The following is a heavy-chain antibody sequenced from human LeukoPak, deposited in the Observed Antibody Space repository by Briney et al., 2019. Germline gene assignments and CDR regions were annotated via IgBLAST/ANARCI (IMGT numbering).Heavy chain of an antibody. CDR2: INPSGGST. D-gene: IGHD3-22*01. CDR3: ARVNMYYSESNNYYAYYFDY. CDR1: GYTFNTYG. V-gene: IGHV1-46*02. J-gene: IGHJ4*02. Sequence: ASVKVSCKASGYTFNTYGITWVRQAPGQGLEWMGIINPSGGSTTYAQKFQGRLTMTRDTSTNTVYMELSSLRSEDTAVYFCARVNMYYSESNNYYAYYFDYWGQGTLVTVSS.